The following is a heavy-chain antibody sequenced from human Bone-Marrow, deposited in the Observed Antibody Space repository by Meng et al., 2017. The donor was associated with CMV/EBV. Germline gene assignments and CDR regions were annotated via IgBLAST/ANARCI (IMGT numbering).Heavy chain of an antibody. V-gene: IGHV1-2*02. J-gene: IGHJ4*02. CDR2: INPNSGGT. CDR1: GYTFTGYY. Sequence: ASVKVSCKASGYTFTGYYMHWVRQAPGQGLEWMGWINPNSGGTNYAQKFQGRVTMTRDTSISTAYMELSRPRSDDTAVYYCARLPGIAVAGTDYWGQGTLVTVS. D-gene: IGHD6-19*01. CDR3: ARLPGIAVAGTDY.